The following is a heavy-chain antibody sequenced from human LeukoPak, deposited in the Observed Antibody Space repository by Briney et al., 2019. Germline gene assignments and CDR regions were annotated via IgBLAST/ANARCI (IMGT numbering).Heavy chain of an antibody. CDR3: ARGRNQRDLRLLLY. V-gene: IGHV1-8*01. D-gene: IGHD1-14*01. CDR1: GYTFSSYD. J-gene: IGHJ4*02. Sequence: GASVKVSCKASGYTFSSYDINWVRQATGQGLEWMGWMNPNSGNTGYAQKFQGRVTMTRNTSISTAYMKLSSLRSEDTAMYYCARGRNQRDLRLLLYWGQGTLVTVSS. CDR2: MNPNSGNT.